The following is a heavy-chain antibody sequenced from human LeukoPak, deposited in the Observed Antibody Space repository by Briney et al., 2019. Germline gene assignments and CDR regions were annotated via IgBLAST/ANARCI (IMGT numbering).Heavy chain of an antibody. V-gene: IGHV4-59*01. CDR3: AXXXXXXXXXDSSYGMDV. D-gene: IGHD3-3*01. CDR2: IYYSGST. CDR1: GGSISSYY. Sequence: SETLSLTCTVSGGSISSYYWSWIRQPPGKGLEWIGYIYYSGSTNYNPSLKSRVTISVDTSKNQFSLKLSSVTAADTAVYYCAXXXXXXXXXDSSYGMDVWGQGTTATVSS. J-gene: IGHJ6*02.